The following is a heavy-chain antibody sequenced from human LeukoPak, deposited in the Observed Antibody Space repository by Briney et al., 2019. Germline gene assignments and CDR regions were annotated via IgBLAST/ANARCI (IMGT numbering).Heavy chain of an antibody. CDR3: ARDRVGATPGYYYYGMDV. V-gene: IGHV4-4*02. J-gene: IGHJ6*02. Sequence: PSETLSLTCTVSGDSISSNNWWNWVRQPPGKGLDWIGEISHAGSTNYNPSLKSRVTISVDTSKNQFSLKLSSVTAADTAVYYCARDRVGATPGYYYYGMDVWGQGTTVTASS. CDR1: GDSISSNNW. D-gene: IGHD1-26*01. CDR2: ISHAGST.